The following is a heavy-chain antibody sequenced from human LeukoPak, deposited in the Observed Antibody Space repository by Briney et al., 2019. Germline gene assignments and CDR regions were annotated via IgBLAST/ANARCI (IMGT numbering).Heavy chain of an antibody. V-gene: IGHV4-39*07. CDR2: IYYRETT. CDR1: GDSITSSSYY. D-gene: IGHD4-23*01. Sequence: SETLSLTCTVSGDSITSSSYYWGWIRQPPGKGLEWLGTIYYRETTYYNPSLNSRVTISVDTSNNQFSLTLSSVTAADTAVYYCARTRSTVGYYYYMDVWGKGTTVTISS. CDR3: ARTRSTVGYYYYMDV. J-gene: IGHJ6*03.